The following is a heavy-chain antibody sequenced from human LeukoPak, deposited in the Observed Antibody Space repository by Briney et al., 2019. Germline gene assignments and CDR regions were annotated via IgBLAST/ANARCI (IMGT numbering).Heavy chain of an antibody. CDR3: ARGEAYSTNWYTDY. CDR2: IIPIFGTA. Sequence: GASVKVSCKASGGTFSSYAISWVRQAPGQGLEWMGGIIPIFGTANYAQKFQGRVTITADKSTSTAYMELSSLRSEDTAVYYCARGEAYSTNWYTDYWGQGTLVTVSS. J-gene: IGHJ4*02. D-gene: IGHD6-13*01. CDR1: GGTFSSYA. V-gene: IGHV1-69*06.